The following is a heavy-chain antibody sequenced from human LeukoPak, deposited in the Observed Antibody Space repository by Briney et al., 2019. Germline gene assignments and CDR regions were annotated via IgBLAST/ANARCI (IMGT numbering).Heavy chain of an antibody. V-gene: IGHV3-23*01. Sequence: GGSLRLSCAASGFTFSSYAMSWVRQAPGKGLEWVSAISGSGGSTYSADSVKGRFTISRDNSKNTLYLQMNSLRAEDTAVYYCAKDWGDILTGFDCWGQGTLVTVSS. CDR3: AKDWGDILTGFDC. CDR1: GFTFSSYA. J-gene: IGHJ4*02. D-gene: IGHD3-9*01. CDR2: ISGSGGST.